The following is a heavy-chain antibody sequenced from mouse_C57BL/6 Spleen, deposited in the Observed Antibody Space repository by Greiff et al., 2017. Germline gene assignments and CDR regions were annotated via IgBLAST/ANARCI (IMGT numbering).Heavy chain of an antibody. V-gene: IGHV3-6*01. CDR1: GYSITSGYY. CDR2: ISYDGSN. CDR3: ARQGDYPFDV. J-gene: IGHJ1*03. D-gene: IGHD2-4*01. Sequence: ESGPGLVKPSQSLSLTCSVTGYSITSGYYWNWIRQFPGNKLEWMGYISYDGSNNYNPSLKNRISITRDTSKNQFFLKLNSVTTEDTATYYCARQGDYPFDVWGTGTTVTVSS.